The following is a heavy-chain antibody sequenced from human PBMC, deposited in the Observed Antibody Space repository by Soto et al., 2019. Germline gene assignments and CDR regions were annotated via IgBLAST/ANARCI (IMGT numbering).Heavy chain of an antibody. CDR2: ISGIGGST. V-gene: IGHV3-23*01. CDR3: ARGSSGYISSWYYFDY. J-gene: IGHJ4*02. D-gene: IGHD6-13*01. CDR1: GFTFTDYA. Sequence: EVQLLESGGGLVQPGGSLRLSCAASGFTFTDYALSWVRQAPGKGLEWVATISGIGGSTYLADSVKGRLSISRDHSKNTVSLLMNSLRAEDTAVYFCARGSSGYISSWYYFDYWGRGTLVTVSS.